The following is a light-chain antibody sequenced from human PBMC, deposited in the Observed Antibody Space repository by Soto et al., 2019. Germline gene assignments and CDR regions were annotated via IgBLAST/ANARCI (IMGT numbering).Light chain of an antibody. CDR3: QQYNNWLMYT. J-gene: IGKJ2*01. V-gene: IGKV3-15*01. CDR2: DAS. CDR1: PSVSSN. Sequence: EIVMTQSPATLSVSPGERATLSCRASPSVSSNLAWYQQTPGQAPRLLIYDASTRATGIPARFSGSWSETEFTLTISSLQSEDFAVYYCQQYNNWLMYTFGQGTKLEIK.